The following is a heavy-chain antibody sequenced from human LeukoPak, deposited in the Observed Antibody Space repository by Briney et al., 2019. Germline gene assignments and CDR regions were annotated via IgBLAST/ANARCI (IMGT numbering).Heavy chain of an antibody. CDR1: GASISSYY. J-gene: IGHJ2*01. CDR2: IHYSGST. D-gene: IGHD3-9*01. Sequence: SETLSLTCTVSGASISSYYWSWIRQPPGKGLEWIGYIHYSGSTNYNPSLRSRVTISLDTSKNQFSLKLSSVTAADTAVYYCARDPLPRSYDILTGYYFRDWYFDLWGRGTLVTVSS. V-gene: IGHV4-59*01. CDR3: ARDPLPRSYDILTGYYFRDWYFDL.